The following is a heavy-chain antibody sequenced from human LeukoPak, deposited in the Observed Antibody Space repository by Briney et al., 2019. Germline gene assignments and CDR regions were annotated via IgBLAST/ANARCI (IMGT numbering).Heavy chain of an antibody. J-gene: IGHJ4*02. CDR1: GFTFSSYT. CDR2: IRESGGST. V-gene: IGHV3-23*01. D-gene: IGHD6-13*01. CDR3: AKTKPYGTTWYGGID. Sequence: GGSLRLSCTASGFTFSSYTMSWVRQAPGKGLEWVSAIRESGGSTHYADSVKGRFTISRDNSKNTLYLQMNSLRAEDTAVYYCAKTKPYGTTWYGGIDWGQGALVTVSS.